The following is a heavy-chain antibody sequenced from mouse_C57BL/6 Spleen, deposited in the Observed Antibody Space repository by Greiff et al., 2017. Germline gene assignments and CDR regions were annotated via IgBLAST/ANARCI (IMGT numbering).Heavy chain of an antibody. J-gene: IGHJ1*03. CDR3: ARSLDYGSSYGYFDV. CDR2: INPSTGGT. D-gene: IGHD1-1*01. V-gene: IGHV1-42*01. Sequence: VQLQQSGPELVKPGASVKISCKASGYSFTGYYMNWVKQSPEKSLEWIGEINPSTGGTTYNQKFKAKATLTVDKSSSTAYMQLKSLTSEDSAVYYCARSLDYGSSYGYFDVWGTGTTVTVSS. CDR1: GYSFTGYY.